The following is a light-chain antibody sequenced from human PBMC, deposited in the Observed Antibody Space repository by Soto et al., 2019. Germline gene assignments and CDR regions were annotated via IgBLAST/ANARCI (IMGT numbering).Light chain of an antibody. V-gene: IGKV3-20*01. Sequence: EIVLTQSPGTLSLSPGERATLSCRASQSVSHNYLAWYQQNPGQSPTLLIYGASSRATGIPDRFSGSGSGTDFILTISRLEPEDFAVYYCQQYDRSWTFGQGTKVEIK. J-gene: IGKJ1*01. CDR1: QSVSHNY. CDR2: GAS. CDR3: QQYDRSWT.